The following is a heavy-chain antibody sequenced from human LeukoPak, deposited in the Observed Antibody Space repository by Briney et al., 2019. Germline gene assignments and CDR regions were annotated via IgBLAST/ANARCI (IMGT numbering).Heavy chain of an antibody. Sequence: GGSLRLSCATSGFTVSSYSMNWVRQAPGKGLEWVSCFSISSTIYYADSVKGRFTISRDNAENSLYLQMNSLRAEDTAVYYCARGGGLPPIYGGHFDSWGQGTLVTVS. J-gene: IGHJ4*02. V-gene: IGHV3-48*01. CDR3: ARGGGLPPIYGGHFDS. D-gene: IGHD4/OR15-4a*01. CDR1: GFTVSSYS. CDR2: FSISSTI.